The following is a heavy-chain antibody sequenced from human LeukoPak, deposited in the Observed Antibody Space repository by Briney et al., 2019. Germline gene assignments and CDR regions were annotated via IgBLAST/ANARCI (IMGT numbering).Heavy chain of an antibody. CDR2: IYYSGST. D-gene: IGHD6-13*01. CDR3: ASKPLTSSIAAVDH. V-gene: IGHV4-59*08. CDR1: GGSITSYY. Sequence: SETLSLTCTVSGGSITSYYWSWIRQSPGKGLEWIGFIYYSGSTNYNPSLKSRVTMSVDTSKNQLSLKLTSVTAADTAVYYCASKPLTSSIAAVDHWGQGTLVTVSS. J-gene: IGHJ4*02.